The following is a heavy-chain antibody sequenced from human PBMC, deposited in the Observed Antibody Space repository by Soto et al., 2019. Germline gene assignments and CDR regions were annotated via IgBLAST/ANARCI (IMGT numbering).Heavy chain of an antibody. CDR1: GFTFSSYG. J-gene: IGHJ4*02. CDR3: ARVAGTYSSGYHFDY. V-gene: IGHV3-30*03. Sequence: PTGGSLRLSCAASGFTFSSYGMHWVRQAPGKGLEWVAVISYDGSNKYYADSVKGRFTISRDNSKNTLYLQMNSLRAEDTAVYSCARVAGTYSSGYHFDYWGQGTLVTVSS. D-gene: IGHD6-19*01. CDR2: ISYDGSNK.